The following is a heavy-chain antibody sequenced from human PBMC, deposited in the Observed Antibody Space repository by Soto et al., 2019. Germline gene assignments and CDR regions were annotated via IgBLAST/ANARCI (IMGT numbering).Heavy chain of an antibody. CDR2: IYYSGST. D-gene: IGHD3-9*01. V-gene: IGHV4-59*01. Sequence: SETLSLTCTVSGGSISSYYWSWIRQPPGKGLEWIGYIYYSGSTNYNPSLKSRVTISVDTSKNQFSLKLSSVTAADTAVYYCARDRYDYDILTEHWFDPWGQGTLVTVSS. CDR1: GGSISSYY. CDR3: ARDRYDYDILTEHWFDP. J-gene: IGHJ5*02.